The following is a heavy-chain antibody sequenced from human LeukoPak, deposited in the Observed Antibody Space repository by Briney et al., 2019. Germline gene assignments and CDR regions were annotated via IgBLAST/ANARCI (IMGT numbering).Heavy chain of an antibody. J-gene: IGHJ6*02. D-gene: IGHD2/OR15-2a*01. Sequence: PGGSLRLSCAPSGLTFSSHRMHWLRPEPRKGLVWVSRISTDGSSRSYADSVKGRFTISRDNGKNTLYLQMNSLRAEDTAVYYCASYLTSIPSGMDVWGQGATVTVSS. CDR1: GLTFSSHR. CDR2: ISTDGSSR. V-gene: IGHV3-74*01. CDR3: ASYLTSIPSGMDV.